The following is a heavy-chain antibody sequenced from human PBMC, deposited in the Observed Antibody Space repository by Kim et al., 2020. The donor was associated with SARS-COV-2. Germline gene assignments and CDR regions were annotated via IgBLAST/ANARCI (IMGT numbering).Heavy chain of an antibody. J-gene: IGHJ4*02. D-gene: IGHD2-8*01. Sequence: SYIYYADSVKGRFTISRDNAKNSLYLQMNSLRAEDTAVYYCARSLMGFDYWGQGTLVTVSS. CDR2: SYI. V-gene: IGHV3-21*01. CDR3: ARSLMGFDY.